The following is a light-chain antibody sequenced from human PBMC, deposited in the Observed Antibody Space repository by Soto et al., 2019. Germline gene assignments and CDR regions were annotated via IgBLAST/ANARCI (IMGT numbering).Light chain of an antibody. CDR1: QGINNY. V-gene: IGKV1-17*03. Sequence: DIQMTQSPSAMSASVGDRVTITCRASQGINNYLVWFQQKPGKVPKRLISAASSLQGGVPSRFSGSGFGTEFTLTISNXQPEDFATYYCLHHNSFPLAFGGGTKVDIK. CDR3: LHHNSFPLA. J-gene: IGKJ4*01. CDR2: AAS.